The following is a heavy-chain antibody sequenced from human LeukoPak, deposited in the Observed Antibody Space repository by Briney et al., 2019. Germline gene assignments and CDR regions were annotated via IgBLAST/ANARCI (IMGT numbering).Heavy chain of an antibody. D-gene: IGHD1-26*01. V-gene: IGHV3-9*01. Sequence: PGGSLRLSCAASGFTFDDYAMHWVRQAPGKGLEWVSGISWNSGSIGYADSVKGRFTISRDNAKNSLYLQMNSLRDEDTAVYYCARDGVGSLANYYYYYGMDVWGQGTTVTVSS. J-gene: IGHJ6*02. CDR2: ISWNSGSI. CDR1: GFTFDDYA. CDR3: ARDGVGSLANYYYYYGMDV.